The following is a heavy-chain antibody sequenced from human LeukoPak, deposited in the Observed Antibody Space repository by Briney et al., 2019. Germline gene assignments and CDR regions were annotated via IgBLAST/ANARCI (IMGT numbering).Heavy chain of an antibody. Sequence: GASVKVSCKASGYTFTGYYMHWVRQAPGQGLEWMGWINPNSGGTNYAQKFQGRVTMTRDTSISTAYMELSRLRSDDTAVYYCARESSIAVAYDAFDIWGQGTMVTVSS. CDR1: GYTFTGYY. CDR2: INPNSGGT. V-gene: IGHV1-2*02. D-gene: IGHD6-19*01. J-gene: IGHJ3*02. CDR3: ARESSIAVAYDAFDI.